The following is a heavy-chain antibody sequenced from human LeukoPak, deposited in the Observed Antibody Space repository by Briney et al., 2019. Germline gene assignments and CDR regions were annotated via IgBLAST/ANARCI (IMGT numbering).Heavy chain of an antibody. V-gene: IGHV4-4*07. CDR1: GGSISGYY. J-gene: IGHJ3*02. CDR3: ARLITGTTTAFDI. Sequence: SETLSLTCSVSGGSISGYYWSWVRQPAGKGREWSGRVYTRGSTHYNTSLKTRLTITEDKCKNQFSLTHNSVTAADTAVYYCARLITGTTTAFDIWGQGTMVTVSS. D-gene: IGHD1-7*01. CDR2: VYTRGST.